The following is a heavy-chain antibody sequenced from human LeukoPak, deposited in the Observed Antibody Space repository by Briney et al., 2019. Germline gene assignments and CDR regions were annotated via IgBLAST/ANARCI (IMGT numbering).Heavy chain of an antibody. D-gene: IGHD2-15*01. CDR3: AQQVGYCSSGSCYFTY. CDR1: GFTFSSYG. Sequence: GGSLRLSCAASGFTFSSYGMHWVRQAPGKGLEWVAVISYDGSNKYYADSVKGRFTISRDNSKNTLYLQMNSLRAEDTAVYYCAQQVGYCSSGSCYFTYWGQGTLVTVSS. CDR2: ISYDGSNK. J-gene: IGHJ1*01. V-gene: IGHV3-30*03.